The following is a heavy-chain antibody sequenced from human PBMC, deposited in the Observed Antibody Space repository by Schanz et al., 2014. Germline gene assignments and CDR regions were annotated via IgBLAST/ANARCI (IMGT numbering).Heavy chain of an antibody. J-gene: IGHJ4*02. Sequence: EVQLVESGGGLVQPGGSLRLSCAASGFTFSSFWMSWVRQAPGKGLEWVANIKQDESERSYVDSVKGRFTISRDNAKNSLYLQMSSLRAEDTAVYYCVRIYSGYSGGYLDYWGQGTLVTVSS. CDR3: VRIYSGYSGGYLDY. CDR2: IKQDESER. D-gene: IGHD5-12*01. CDR1: GFTFSSFW. V-gene: IGHV3-7*01.